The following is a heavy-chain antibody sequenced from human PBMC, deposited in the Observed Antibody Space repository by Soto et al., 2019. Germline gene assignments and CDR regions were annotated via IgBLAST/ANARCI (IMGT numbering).Heavy chain of an antibody. D-gene: IGHD2-2*01. CDR2: IKSKTDGGTT. CDR1: GFTFTNAW. CDR3: VTDRLV. Sequence: EVQLVESGGGLVKPGGSLRLSCAASGFTFTNAWMNWVRQAPGKGLESIGRIKSKTDGGTTGYTAPVKGRFIISRDDSKNTLFLQMSSLQIEDTAVYYCVTDRLVWGQGTLVTVFS. V-gene: IGHV3-15*01. J-gene: IGHJ4*02.